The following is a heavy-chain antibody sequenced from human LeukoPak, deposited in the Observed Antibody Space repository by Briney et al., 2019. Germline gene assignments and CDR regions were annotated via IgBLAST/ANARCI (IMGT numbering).Heavy chain of an antibody. D-gene: IGHD1-7*01. J-gene: IGHJ6*03. CDR2: IGGSGGST. Sequence: GGSLRLSCAASGFTFSSYAMSWVRQAPGKGLEWVSAIGGSGGSTYYADSVKGRFTISRDNSKNTLYLQMNSLRAEDTAVYYCAKRRGLELLYYYYMDVWGKGTTVTVSS. CDR1: GFTFSSYA. CDR3: AKRRGLELLYYYYMDV. V-gene: IGHV3-23*01.